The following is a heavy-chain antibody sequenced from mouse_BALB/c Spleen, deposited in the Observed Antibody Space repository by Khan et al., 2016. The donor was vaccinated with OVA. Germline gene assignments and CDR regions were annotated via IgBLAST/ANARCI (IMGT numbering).Heavy chain of an antibody. D-gene: IGHD4-1*01. CDR3: ASSRFWAWFDS. Sequence: EVEPVVLGGGLVQPGGSRKLSCAASGFTFSYFGMHWVRQAPEKGLEWVAYISSGSSTIYYADTVKGRFTISRDNPKNTLLLQMTSLRSEDTAMYYCASSRFWAWFDSWGQGTLVTVSA. CDR1: GFTFSYFG. V-gene: IGHV5-17*02. CDR2: ISSGSSTI. J-gene: IGHJ3*01.